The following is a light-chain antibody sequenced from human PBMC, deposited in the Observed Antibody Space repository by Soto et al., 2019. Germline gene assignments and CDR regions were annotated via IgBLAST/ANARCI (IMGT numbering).Light chain of an antibody. CDR1: SSDVGGYNY. V-gene: IGLV2-14*01. Sequence: QSVLTQPASVSGSPGQSITISCTGTSSDVGGYNYVSWYQQHPGKAPKLMIYEVTNRPSGVPKRFSGSKSGNTASLTISGLLAEDEADYYCSSYANTNFLFGGGTKLTVL. J-gene: IGLJ3*02. CDR3: SSYANTNFL. CDR2: EVT.